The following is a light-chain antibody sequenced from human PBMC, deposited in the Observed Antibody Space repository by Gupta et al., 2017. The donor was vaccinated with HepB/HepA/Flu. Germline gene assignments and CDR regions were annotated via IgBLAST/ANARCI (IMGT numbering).Light chain of an antibody. CDR2: DAS. Sequence: ELVLTQSPATLSLSPGERATLSCRASQSVSSYLAWYQQKPGQAPRLLIYDASNRATGIPARFSGSGSGTDFTLTISSLEPEDFAVYYCQQRSNWPRTFGLGTTVEIK. J-gene: IGKJ1*01. CDR1: QSVSSY. V-gene: IGKV3-11*01. CDR3: QQRSNWPRT.